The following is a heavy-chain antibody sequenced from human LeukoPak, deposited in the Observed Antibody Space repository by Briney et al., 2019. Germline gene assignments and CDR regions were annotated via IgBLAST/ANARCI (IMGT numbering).Heavy chain of an antibody. CDR2: ISSSSSYI. D-gene: IGHD4-17*01. J-gene: IGHJ5*02. V-gene: IGHV3-21*01. CDR1: GFTFSSYS. CDR3: ARDPATTVTTQGGT. Sequence: GGSLRLSCAASGFTFSSYSMNWVRQAPGKGLDWVSSISSSSSYIYYADSVKGRFTISRDNAKNSLYLQMNSLRAEDTAVYYCARDPATTVTTQGGTWGQGTLVTVSS.